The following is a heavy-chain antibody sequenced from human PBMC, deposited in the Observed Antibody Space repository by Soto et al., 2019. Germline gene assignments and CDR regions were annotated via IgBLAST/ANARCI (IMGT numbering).Heavy chain of an antibody. J-gene: IGHJ4*02. CDR2: ISGSGGST. Sequence: EVQLSESGGGLVQPGGSLRLSCAASGFTFSSYAMSWVRQAPGKGLEWVSAISGSGGSTYYADSVKGRFTISRDNSKNTLYLQMNSLRAEDTAVYYCAKVNDYIWGSYRQFDYWGQGTLVTVSS. CDR1: GFTFSSYA. V-gene: IGHV3-23*01. D-gene: IGHD3-16*02. CDR3: AKVNDYIWGSYRQFDY.